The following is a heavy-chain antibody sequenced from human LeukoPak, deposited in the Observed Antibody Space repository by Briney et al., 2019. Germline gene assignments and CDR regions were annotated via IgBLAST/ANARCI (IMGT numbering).Heavy chain of an antibody. CDR1: GGSISSGGYS. Sequence: ASETLSLTCAVSGGSISSGGYSWSWIWQPPGKGLEWIGYIYHSGSTYYNPSLKSRVTISVDRSKNQFSLKLSSVTAADTAVYYCARGRAHFDYWGQGTLVTVSS. CDR2: IYHSGST. CDR3: ARGRAHFDY. J-gene: IGHJ4*02. V-gene: IGHV4-30-2*01.